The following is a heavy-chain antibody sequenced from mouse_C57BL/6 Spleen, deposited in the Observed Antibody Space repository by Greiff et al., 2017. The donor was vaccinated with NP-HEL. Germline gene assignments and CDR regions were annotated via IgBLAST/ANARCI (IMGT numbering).Heavy chain of an antibody. CDR2: IYPGDGDT. Sequence: VPLPPSGPLLVQPVASVPLSCTASVYAFPIYWMNWLQQRPGTGLEWIGHIYPGDGDTNYNGKFKGKATLTADKSSSTAYMQLSSLTSEDSAVYFCARPYGSSYWFAYWGQGTLVTVSA. J-gene: IGHJ3*01. CDR1: VYAFPIYW. V-gene: IGHV1-80*01. D-gene: IGHD1-1*01. CDR3: ARPYGSSYWFAY.